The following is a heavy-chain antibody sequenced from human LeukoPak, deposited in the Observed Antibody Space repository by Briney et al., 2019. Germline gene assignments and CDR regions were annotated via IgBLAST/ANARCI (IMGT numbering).Heavy chain of an antibody. CDR2: IYYSGST. J-gene: IGHJ4*02. V-gene: IGHV4-59*01. D-gene: IGHD2-2*01. CDR1: GGSISSYY. CDR3: ARDGGYCSSTSCYEEGLFGY. Sequence: PSETLSLTCTVSGGSISSYYWSWIRQPPGKGREWIGYIYYSGSTNYNPSLKSRVTISVDTSKNQFSLKLSSVTAADTAVYYCARDGGYCSSTSCYEEGLFGYWGQGTLVTVSS.